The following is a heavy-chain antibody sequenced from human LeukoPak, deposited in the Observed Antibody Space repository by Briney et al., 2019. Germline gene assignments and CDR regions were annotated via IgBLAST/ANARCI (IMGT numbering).Heavy chain of an antibody. J-gene: IGHJ4*02. Sequence: PSETLSLTCTVSGGSISNYYWNWIRQPPGRGLEWVGHISYSGGTKYNPSLQSRVTISIDTSKNQFSLNLSSVTAADTAVYYCARGRGGYSSGWVDYWGQGTLVTVSS. CDR2: ISYSGGT. CDR3: ARGRGGYSSGWVDY. V-gene: IGHV4-59*12. CDR1: GGSISNYY. D-gene: IGHD6-19*01.